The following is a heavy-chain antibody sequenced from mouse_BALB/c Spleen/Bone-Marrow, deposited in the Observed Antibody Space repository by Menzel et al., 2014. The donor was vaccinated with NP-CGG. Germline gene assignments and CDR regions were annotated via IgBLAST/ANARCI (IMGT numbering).Heavy chain of an antibody. CDR2: ISPGSGGI. CDR3: ARELGRGLAY. V-gene: IGHV1-54*01. D-gene: IGHD4-1*01. Sequence: QVQLQQSGVELVRPGTSVKVSCKASGYAFTNYWIEWVKQRPGQGLEWIGVISPGSGGINYNEKFKGKATLTADKSSNTAYMQVSRLTSDDSAVYFCARELGRGLAYWGQGTLVTVSA. CDR1: GYAFTNYW. J-gene: IGHJ3*01.